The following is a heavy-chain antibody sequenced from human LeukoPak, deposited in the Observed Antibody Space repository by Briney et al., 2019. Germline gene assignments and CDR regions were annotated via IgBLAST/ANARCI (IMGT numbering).Heavy chain of an antibody. J-gene: IGHJ4*02. CDR3: ARTEGSGSPGVDY. V-gene: IGHV1-69*13. CDR2: IIPIFGTA. Sequence: SVKVSCKASGGTFSSYAISWVRQAPGQGLEWTGGIIPIFGTANYAQRFQGRVTITADESTSTAYMELSSLRSEDTAVYYCARTEGSGSPGVDYWGQGTLVTVSS. CDR1: GGTFSSYA. D-gene: IGHD3-10*01.